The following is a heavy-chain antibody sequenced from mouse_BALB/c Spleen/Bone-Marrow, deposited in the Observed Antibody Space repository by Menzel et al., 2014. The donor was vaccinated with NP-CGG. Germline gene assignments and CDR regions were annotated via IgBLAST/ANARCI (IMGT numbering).Heavy chain of an antibody. D-gene: IGHD2-4*01. Sequence: VHLVESGPGLVAPSQSLSITCTISGFSLTSYSVHWVRRPPGKGLEWLVVIWSDGSTTYNSAFKSRLSISKDNSKSQVFLKIYSLQTDDTAIYYCAKQPAYYDSPMDYWGQGTSVTVSS. CDR1: GFSLTSYS. CDR3: AKQPAYYDSPMDY. V-gene: IGHV2-6-1*01. CDR2: IWSDGST. J-gene: IGHJ4*01.